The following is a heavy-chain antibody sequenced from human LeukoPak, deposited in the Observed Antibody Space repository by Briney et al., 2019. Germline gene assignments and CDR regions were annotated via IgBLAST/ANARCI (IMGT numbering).Heavy chain of an antibody. CDR2: TNPSGGST. J-gene: IGHJ4*02. D-gene: IGHD3-22*01. CDR3: ARGTMIDPGHEDY. V-gene: IGHV1-46*01. CDR1: GYTFTSYQ. Sequence: GASVKVSCKASGYTFTSYQMHWVRQAPGQGLEWMGITNPSGGSTSYAQKFQGRVTMTRDTSTSTVYMDLSSLRSEDTAVYYCARGTMIDPGHEDYWGQGTLVTVSS.